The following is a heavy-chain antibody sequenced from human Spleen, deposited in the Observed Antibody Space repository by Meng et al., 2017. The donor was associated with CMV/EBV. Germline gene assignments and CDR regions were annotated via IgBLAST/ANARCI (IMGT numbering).Heavy chain of an antibody. CDR1: GFTFSNAW. CDR2: IKSKTDGGTT. Sequence: GGSLKISCAASGFTFSNAWMSWVRQAPGKGLEWVGRIKSKTDGGTTDYAAPVKGRFTISRDDSKNTLYLQMNSLKTEDTAVYYCTTASGSYSDAFDIWGQGTMVTVSS. CDR3: TTASGSYSDAFDI. J-gene: IGHJ3*02. D-gene: IGHD1-26*01. V-gene: IGHV3-15*01.